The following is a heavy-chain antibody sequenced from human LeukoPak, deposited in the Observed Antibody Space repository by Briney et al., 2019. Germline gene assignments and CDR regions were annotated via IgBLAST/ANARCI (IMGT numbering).Heavy chain of an antibody. V-gene: IGHV3-48*01. CDR3: VRELAY. Sequence: PGGSLRLSCAASGFTFTTYMMNWVRQTPGKGLEWVSYISSDGGAIYYADSVKGRFTISRDNAQPSLYLQMNNLRAEDTAVYYCVRELAYWGQGALVTVSS. J-gene: IGHJ4*02. CDR1: GFTFTTYM. CDR2: ISSDGGAI.